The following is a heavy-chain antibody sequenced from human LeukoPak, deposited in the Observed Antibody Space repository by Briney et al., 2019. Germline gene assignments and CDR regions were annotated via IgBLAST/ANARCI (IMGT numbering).Heavy chain of an antibody. CDR2: INHSGST. CDR1: GGSFSGYY. Sequence: TSETLSLTCAVYGGSFSGYYWSWIRQPPGKGLEWIGEINHSGSTNYNPSLKSRVTISVDTSKNQFSLKLSSVTAADTAVYYCARGSPYYDYVWGGYRYWYFDYWGQGTLVTVSS. V-gene: IGHV4-34*01. J-gene: IGHJ4*02. D-gene: IGHD3-16*02. CDR3: ARGSPYYDYVWGGYRYWYFDY.